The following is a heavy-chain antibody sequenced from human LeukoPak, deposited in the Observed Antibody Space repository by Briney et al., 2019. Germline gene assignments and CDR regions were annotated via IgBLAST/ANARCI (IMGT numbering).Heavy chain of an antibody. J-gene: IGHJ4*02. V-gene: IGHV3-7*03. CDR2: IKQDGTES. Sequence: GGSLRLSCAASGFTFSDYWMAWVRQAPGKGLEWMANIKQDGTESYYVDSVEGRLTISKDNAKNSLYLQMNSLRAEDTAVYYCAKGWRSSISPLDYWGQGTLVTVSS. CDR3: AKGWRSSISPLDY. CDR1: GFTFSDYW. D-gene: IGHD2-2*01.